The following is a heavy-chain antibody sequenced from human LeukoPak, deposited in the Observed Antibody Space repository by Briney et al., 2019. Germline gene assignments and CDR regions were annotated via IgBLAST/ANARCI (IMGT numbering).Heavy chain of an antibody. D-gene: IGHD6-19*01. Sequence: GASVRVSCKASGYTFTGYYMHWVRQAPGQGLEWMGWINPNSGGTNYAQKFQGRVTMTRDTSISTAYMELSRLRSDDTAVYYCALGLLRWLDPERSDAFDIWGQGTMVTVSS. CDR3: ALGLLRWLDPERSDAFDI. CDR2: INPNSGGT. CDR1: GYTFTGYY. V-gene: IGHV1-2*02. J-gene: IGHJ3*02.